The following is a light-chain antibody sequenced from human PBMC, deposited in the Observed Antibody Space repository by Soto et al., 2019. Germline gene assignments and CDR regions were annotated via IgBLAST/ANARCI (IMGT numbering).Light chain of an antibody. CDR2: GAS. V-gene: IGKV3-15*01. CDR3: QHYNNCPFT. CDR1: QSVSSN. Sequence: EIVMTQSPATLSVSPGERATLSCRASQSVSSNLAWYQQKPGQAPRLLIYGASTRATGIPARFSASGSGTEFTLTISSLQPEDFALYDCQHYNNCPFTFGPGTKVDIK. J-gene: IGKJ3*01.